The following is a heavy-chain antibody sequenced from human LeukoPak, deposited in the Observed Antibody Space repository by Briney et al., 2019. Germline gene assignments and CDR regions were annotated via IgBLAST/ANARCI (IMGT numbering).Heavy chain of an antibody. CDR2: MRGSGGRT. CDR1: GFTFNTYA. CDR3: AKWGCSGGSCYPFDY. D-gene: IGHD2-15*01. V-gene: IGHV3-23*01. Sequence: GGSLRLSCAASGFTFNTYAMSWVRQAPGKGLEWVSAMRGSGGRTYYADSVKGRFTISRDKSKNTLYLQMNSLRAEDTAVYYCAKWGCSGGSCYPFDYWGQGTLVTVSS. J-gene: IGHJ4*02.